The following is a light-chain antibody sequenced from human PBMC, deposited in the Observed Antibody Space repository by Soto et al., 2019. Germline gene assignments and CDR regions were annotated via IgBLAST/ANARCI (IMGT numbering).Light chain of an antibody. CDR3: QQYNHWLTWS. J-gene: IGKJ1*01. V-gene: IGKV3-15*01. CDR1: QSVANN. CDR2: AAS. Sequence: EIVMTQSPATLSVSPGERAALSCRASQSVANNLAWYQQKPGQRPRLLIYAASTRATGVPARLSGSGSGTDFTLTISSLQSEDSAVYYCQQYNHWLTWSFGQGTKVDIK.